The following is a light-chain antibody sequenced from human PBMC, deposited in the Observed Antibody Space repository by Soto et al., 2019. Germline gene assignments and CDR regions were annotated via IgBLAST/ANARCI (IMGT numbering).Light chain of an antibody. Sequence: QLVLTQSPSASASLGASVKLTCTLSSGHNTYAIAWHQQQPEQGPRYLMKVNSDGSHIKGDGIPDRFSGSRSGAERYLTISILQSEDESDYYCQTWDTGIVVFGGGTKLTVL. CDR2: VNSDGSH. CDR3: QTWDTGIVV. CDR1: SGHNTYA. V-gene: IGLV4-69*01. J-gene: IGLJ2*01.